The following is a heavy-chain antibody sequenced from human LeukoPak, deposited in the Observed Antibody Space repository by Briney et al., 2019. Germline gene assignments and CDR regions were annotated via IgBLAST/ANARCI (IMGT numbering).Heavy chain of an antibody. CDR2: ISGSGGST. CDR1: GFTFSSYA. Sequence: GRSLRLSCAASGFTFSSYAMSWVRQAPGKGLEWVSAISGSGGSTYYADSVKGRFTISRDNSKNALYLQMNSLRAEDTAVYYCAKDPDTYYYDSSGYRTYYFDYWGQGTLVTVSS. CDR3: AKDPDTYYYDSSGYRTYYFDY. J-gene: IGHJ4*02. V-gene: IGHV3-23*01. D-gene: IGHD3-22*01.